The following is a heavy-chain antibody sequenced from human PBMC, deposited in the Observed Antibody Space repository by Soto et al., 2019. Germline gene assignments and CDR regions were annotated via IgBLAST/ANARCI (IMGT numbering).Heavy chain of an antibody. V-gene: IGHV1-18*01. CDR1: GYTFTSYG. D-gene: IGHD5-12*01. Sequence: QVQLVQSGAEVKKPGASVKVSCKASGYTFTSYGISWVRQAPGQGLEWMGWISAYNGNTNSAQKLQGRVTMTTDTSTSTAYMELRSLRSDDTAVYYCARDQASGYSGYAPDFDYWGQGTLVTVSS. CDR3: ARDQASGYSGYAPDFDY. J-gene: IGHJ4*02. CDR2: ISAYNGNT.